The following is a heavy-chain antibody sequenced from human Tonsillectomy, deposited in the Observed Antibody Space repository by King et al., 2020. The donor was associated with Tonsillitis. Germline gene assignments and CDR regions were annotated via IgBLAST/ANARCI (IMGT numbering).Heavy chain of an antibody. D-gene: IGHD4-17*01. CDR1: GFTFSTYA. CDR3: ARDIDDCGDYVGYFDY. Sequence: QVQLVESGRGVVQPGRSLRLSCAASGFTFSTYAMHWVRQAPGKGLEWVAVISYDGSNKYYADSVKGRFTISRDNSKNTLYLQMNSLRAEDTAVYYCARDIDDCGDYVGYFDYWGQGTLVTVSS. CDR2: ISYDGSNK. J-gene: IGHJ4*02. V-gene: IGHV3-30-3*01.